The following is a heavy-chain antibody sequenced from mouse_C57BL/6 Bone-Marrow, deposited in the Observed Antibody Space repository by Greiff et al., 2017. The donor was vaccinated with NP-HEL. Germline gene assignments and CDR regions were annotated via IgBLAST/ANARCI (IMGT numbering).Heavy chain of an antibody. CDR3: TRGYYGSSLYYAMDY. D-gene: IGHD1-1*01. CDR1: GYTFTSYW. Sequence: VQLQQSGTVLARPGASVKMSCKTSGYTFTSYWMHWVKQRPGQGLEWIGAIYPGNGDTSYNQKFKGKAKLTAVTSASTAYMELSSLTNEDSAVYYCTRGYYGSSLYYAMDYWGQGTSVTVSS. CDR2: IYPGNGDT. J-gene: IGHJ4*01. V-gene: IGHV1-5*01.